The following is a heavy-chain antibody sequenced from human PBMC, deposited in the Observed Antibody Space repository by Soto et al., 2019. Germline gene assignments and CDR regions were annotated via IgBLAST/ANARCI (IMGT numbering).Heavy chain of an antibody. J-gene: IGHJ4*02. V-gene: IGHV4-30-2*01. CDR3: ASSRTTVTTFDY. D-gene: IGHD4-17*01. CDR2: IYHSGST. Sequence: QLQLQESGSGLVKPSQTLSLTCAVSGGSISSGGYSWSWIRQPPGKGLEWIGYIYHSGSTYYNPSLNSRVTISVDRSKNQFSLKLSSVTAEDTAVYYCASSRTTVTTFDYWGKGTLVTVSS. CDR1: GGSISSGGYS.